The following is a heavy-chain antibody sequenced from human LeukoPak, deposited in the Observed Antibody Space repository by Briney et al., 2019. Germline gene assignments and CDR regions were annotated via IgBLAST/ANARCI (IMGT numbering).Heavy chain of an antibody. D-gene: IGHD5-24*01. CDR3: ARDLPGDGHNSAYDV. J-gene: IGHJ3*01. Sequence: GASVKVSCKASSYTFTDYYIHWVRQAPGQGLEWMGWIFPSSGGTKYAQKFQGRVTMTRDTSINTAYMELSSLTSDDTAVYYCARDLPGDGHNSAYDVWGQGTKVTVSS. CDR1: SYTFTDYY. CDR2: IFPSSGGT. V-gene: IGHV1-2*02.